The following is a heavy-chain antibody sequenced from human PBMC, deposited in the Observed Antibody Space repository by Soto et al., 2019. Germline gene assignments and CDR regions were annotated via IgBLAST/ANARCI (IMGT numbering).Heavy chain of an antibody. Sequence: AALKVSCKASGYTFTSYVISWVRQAPGQGLEWMGWISAYNGNTNYAQKLQGRVTMTTDTSTSTAYMELRSLRSDDTAVYYCARFLYYDSSGYYWGSNWFDPWGQGTLVTVSS. CDR3: ARFLYYDSSGYYWGSNWFDP. V-gene: IGHV1-18*04. CDR2: ISAYNGNT. CDR1: GYTFTSYV. J-gene: IGHJ5*02. D-gene: IGHD3-22*01.